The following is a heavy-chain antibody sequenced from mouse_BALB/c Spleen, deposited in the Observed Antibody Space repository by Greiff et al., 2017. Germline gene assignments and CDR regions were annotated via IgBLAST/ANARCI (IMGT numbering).Heavy chain of an antibody. CDR3: ARSQYGNYWYFDV. V-gene: IGHV1-7*01. CDR1: GYTFTSYW. D-gene: IGHD2-10*02. J-gene: IGHJ1*01. Sequence: QVHVKQSGAELAKPGASVKMSCKASGYTFTSYWMHWVKQRPGQGLEWIGYINPSTGYTDYNQKFKDKATLTADKSSSTAYMQLSSLTSEDSAVYYCARSQYGNYWYFDVWGAGTTVTVSS. CDR2: INPSTGYT.